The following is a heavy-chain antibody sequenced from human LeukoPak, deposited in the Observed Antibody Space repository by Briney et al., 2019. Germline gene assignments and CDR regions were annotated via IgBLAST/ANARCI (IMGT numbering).Heavy chain of an antibody. CDR1: GYTFTSYD. D-gene: IGHD4-11*01. CDR3: AKAHLPDYPYLMDV. Sequence: ASVKVSCKASGYTFTSYDINWVRQATGQGLEWMGWMNPNSGNTGYAQKFQGRVTITRNASISTAYMELSSLRAEDTAVYYCAKAHLPDYPYLMDVWGKGTTVTISS. J-gene: IGHJ6*04. V-gene: IGHV1-8*03. CDR2: MNPNSGNT.